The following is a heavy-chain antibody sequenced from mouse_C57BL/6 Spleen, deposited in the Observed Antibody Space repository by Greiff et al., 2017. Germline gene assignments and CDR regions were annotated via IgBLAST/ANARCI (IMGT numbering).Heavy chain of an antibody. D-gene: IGHD1-1*01. CDR3: ARYDGSSLWYFDV. Sequence: QVQLKQPGAELVKPGASVKLSCKASGYTFTSYWMHWVKQRPGRGLEWIGRIDPNSGGTKYNEKFKSKATLTVDKPSSTAYKQLSSLTSEDSAVYYCARYDGSSLWYFDVWGTGTTVTVSS. V-gene: IGHV1-72*01. CDR1: GYTFTSYW. J-gene: IGHJ1*03. CDR2: IDPNSGGT.